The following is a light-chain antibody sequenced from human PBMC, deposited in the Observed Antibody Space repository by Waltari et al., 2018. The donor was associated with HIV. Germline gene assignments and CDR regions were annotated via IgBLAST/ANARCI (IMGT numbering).Light chain of an antibody. J-gene: IGLJ2*01. Sequence: QSALTQPRSVSGSPGQSVTISCTGTSRDVGGYNYVSWYQQLPGKAPKLMIYDLTERPSGVPDRFSCSKSGNTASLTISGLQAEDEADYYCCSFAGSYTWLFGGGTKLTVL. CDR1: SRDVGGYNY. V-gene: IGLV2-11*01. CDR3: CSFAGSYTWL. CDR2: DLT.